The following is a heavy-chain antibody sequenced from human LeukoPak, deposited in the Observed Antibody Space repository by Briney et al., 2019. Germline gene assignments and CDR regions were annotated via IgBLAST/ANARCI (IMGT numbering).Heavy chain of an antibody. Sequence: GGSLRLSCAASGFTFSSYSMNWVRQAPGKGLEWVSSISSSSSYIYYADSVKGRFTISRDNAKNSLYLQMNSLRAEDTAVYYCAKDSMLGYYDSSGSIWGQGTLVTVSS. CDR3: AKDSMLGYYDSSGSI. CDR1: GFTFSSYS. J-gene: IGHJ4*02. V-gene: IGHV3-21*01. D-gene: IGHD3-22*01. CDR2: ISSSSSYI.